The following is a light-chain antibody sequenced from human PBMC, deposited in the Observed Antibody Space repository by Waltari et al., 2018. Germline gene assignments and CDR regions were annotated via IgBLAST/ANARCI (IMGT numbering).Light chain of an antibody. CDR3: QQYYNYPYT. J-gene: IGKJ2*01. CDR1: QGINTY. CDR2: AAS. V-gene: IGKV1-8*01. Sequence: AIRMTQSPSSFSASTGDRVQMTCRASQGINTYVAWYQQKPGKAPNLLIYAASTLQSGVPSRFSGSGSGTDFTLTISCLQSEDFATYYCQQYYNYPYTFGQGTKVEIK.